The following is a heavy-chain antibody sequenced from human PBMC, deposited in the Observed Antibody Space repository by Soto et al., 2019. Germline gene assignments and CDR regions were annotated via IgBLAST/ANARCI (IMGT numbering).Heavy chain of an antibody. D-gene: IGHD3-16*01. J-gene: IGHJ5*02. CDR2: IKSKSDGETA. CDR1: GFTFTNAW. Sequence: GGSLRLSCRTSGFTFTNAWMNWVRLTAGNGLEWVGRIKSKSDGETAEYAAPVKGRFIISRDDSTDTLYLEMNNLTSEDSAVYYCTTIAWVPFGPWGQGVLSPSPQ. V-gene: IGHV3-15*01. CDR3: TTIAWVPFGP.